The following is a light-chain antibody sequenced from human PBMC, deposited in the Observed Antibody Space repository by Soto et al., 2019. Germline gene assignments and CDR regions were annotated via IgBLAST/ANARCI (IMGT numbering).Light chain of an antibody. Sequence: DIVLTQSPLSLPVTPGEPASISCRSSQSLLQRDGNNHLDWYLQKPGQSPQLLISLASNRTSGVPERFSGGGTGTDFTLKIGRVEAEDVGIYYCMQLLQTPWTFGQGTKVDI. J-gene: IGKJ1*01. CDR3: MQLLQTPWT. V-gene: IGKV2-28*01. CDR1: QSLLQRDGNNH. CDR2: LAS.